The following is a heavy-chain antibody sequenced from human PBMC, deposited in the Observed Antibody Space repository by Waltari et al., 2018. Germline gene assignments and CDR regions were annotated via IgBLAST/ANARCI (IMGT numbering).Heavy chain of an antibody. CDR3: ATEIAVAGHDAFDI. D-gene: IGHD6-19*01. Sequence: EVQLLESGGGLVQPGGSLRLSCAASGFTFSSYAMSWVRQAPGKGLEWVSVIYSGGSTYYADSVKGRFTISRDNSKNTLYLQMNSLRAEDTAVYYCATEIAVAGHDAFDIWGQGTMVTVSS. V-gene: IGHV3-66*02. CDR2: IYSGGST. J-gene: IGHJ3*02. CDR1: GFTFSSYA.